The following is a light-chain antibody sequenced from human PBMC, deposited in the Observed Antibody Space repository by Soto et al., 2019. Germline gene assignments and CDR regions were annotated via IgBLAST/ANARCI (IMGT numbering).Light chain of an antibody. CDR1: SNDIGAYDY. CDR2: DVN. V-gene: IGLV2-14*03. J-gene: IGLJ2*01. Sequence: QSVLTQPASVSGSPGQSVTFSCTGTSNDIGAYDYVSWYQQVPGKAPKLLIFDVNYRPSEISRRFSGSKSGNSASLTISALQPADEADYYCSAYTNANTLTFGGGTKLTVL. CDR3: SAYTNANTLT.